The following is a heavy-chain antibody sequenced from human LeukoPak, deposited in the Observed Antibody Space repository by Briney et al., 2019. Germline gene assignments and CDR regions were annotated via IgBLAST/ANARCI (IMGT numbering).Heavy chain of an antibody. CDR1: GFTFSSYA. D-gene: IGHD6-19*01. Sequence: GGSLRLSCAASGFTFSSYAMHWVRQAPGKGLEYVSAISSNGGSTYYANSVKGRFTISRDNSKNTLYLQMGSLRAEDMAVYYRATSGGIAVAAPAIDWGQGTLVTVSS. V-gene: IGHV3-64*01. CDR3: ATSGGIAVAAPAID. CDR2: ISSNGGST. J-gene: IGHJ1*01.